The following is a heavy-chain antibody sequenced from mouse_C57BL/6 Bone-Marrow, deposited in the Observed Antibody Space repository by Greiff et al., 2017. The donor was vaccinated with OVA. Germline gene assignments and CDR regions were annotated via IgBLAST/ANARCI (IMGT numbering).Heavy chain of an antibody. CDR3: TPYGAMDY. D-gene: IGHD1-1*02. V-gene: IGHV14-4*01. Sequence: EVQLQQSGAELVRPGASVKLSCTASGFNIKDDYMHWVKQRPEQGLEWIGWFDPENGDTEYASKFQGKATITADTSSNTAYLQLSSLTSEDTAVYYCTPYGAMDYWGQGTSVTVSS. CDR1: GFNIKDDY. J-gene: IGHJ4*01. CDR2: FDPENGDT.